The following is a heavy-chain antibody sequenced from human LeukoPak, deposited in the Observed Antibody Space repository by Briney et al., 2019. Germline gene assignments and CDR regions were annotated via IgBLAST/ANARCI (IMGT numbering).Heavy chain of an antibody. V-gene: IGHV4-34*01. J-gene: IGHJ4*02. CDR1: GGSFSGYY. CDR2: INHSGST. D-gene: IGHD6-19*01. Sequence: SETLSLTCAVYGGSFSGYYWSWIRQPPGKGLEWIGEINHSGSTNYNPSLKSRVTISVDTSKNQFSLKLSSVTAADTAVYYCARHTRAMAGMDYWGQGTLVTVSS. CDR3: ARHTRAMAGMDY.